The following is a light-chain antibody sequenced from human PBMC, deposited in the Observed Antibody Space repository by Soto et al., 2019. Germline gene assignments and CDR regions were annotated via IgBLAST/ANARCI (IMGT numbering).Light chain of an antibody. J-gene: IGKJ2*01. CDR1: QTVLYSSNIKNY. CDR2: WAS. Sequence: DIVMTQSPDSLAVSLGERATINCKSSQTVLYSSNIKNYLTWYQQKPGQPPKLLIYWASTRESGVPDRFSGSGSVTDFTLTISSLQAEDVAVYYFQQYYNTPYTFGQGTKLEIK. CDR3: QQYYNTPYT. V-gene: IGKV4-1*01.